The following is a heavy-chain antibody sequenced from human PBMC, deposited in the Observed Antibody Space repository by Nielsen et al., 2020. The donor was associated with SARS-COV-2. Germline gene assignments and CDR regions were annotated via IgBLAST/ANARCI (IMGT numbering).Heavy chain of an antibody. CDR2: INAGNGNT. V-gene: IGHV1-3*01. CDR1: GGSFSNYA. D-gene: IGHD2-2*01. J-gene: IGHJ4*02. Sequence: ASVKVSCKASGGSFSNYAISWVRQAPGQRLEWMGWINAGNGNTKYSQKFQGRVTITRDTSASTAYMELSSLRSEDTAVYYCAIGTSCCYISWGQGTLVTVSS. CDR3: AIGTSCCYIS.